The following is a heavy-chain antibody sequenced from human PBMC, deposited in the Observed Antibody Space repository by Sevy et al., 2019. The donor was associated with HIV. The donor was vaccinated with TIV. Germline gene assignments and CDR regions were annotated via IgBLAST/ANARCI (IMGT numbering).Heavy chain of an antibody. CDR1: GFTFSDFG. CDR3: ATDYPHSGGSFYVRPTGHFDY. Sequence: GGSLRLSCAASGFTFSDFGMNWVRQAPGKGLEWVSVISATGGKTYYIDSVKGRFTISRDNSQNTLYLQMNSLRADDTAVNYCATDYPHSGGSFYVRPTGHFDYWGQGTLVTVSS. D-gene: IGHD1-26*01. J-gene: IGHJ4*02. CDR2: ISATGGKT. V-gene: IGHV3-23*01.